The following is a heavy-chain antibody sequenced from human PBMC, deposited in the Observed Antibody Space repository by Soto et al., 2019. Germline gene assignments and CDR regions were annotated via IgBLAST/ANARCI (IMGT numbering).Heavy chain of an antibody. V-gene: IGHV3-30*18. CDR3: AKDRYSSGWSNFDY. Sequence: QVQLVESGGGVVQPGRSLRISCAASGLTFSIYGMHWVRQAPGKGLEWVAGISYDGSDKKYVDSVKGRFTISRDNSKNTLYLQMDSLRAEDTAVYYCAKDRYSSGWSNFDYWGQGTLVSVSS. CDR1: GLTFSIYG. D-gene: IGHD6-19*01. J-gene: IGHJ4*02. CDR2: ISYDGSDK.